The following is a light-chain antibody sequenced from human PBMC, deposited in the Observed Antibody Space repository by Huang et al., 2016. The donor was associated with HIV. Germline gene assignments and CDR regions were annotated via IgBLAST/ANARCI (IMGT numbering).Light chain of an antibody. CDR3: QQTYSIPFT. Sequence: DIQMTQSPSSLSASVGDRVTITCRARQSVSDYLNWYQQKPGKAPKLLIYAASSLQSGVPLRFSGSGCGTDFNLTITSVQREDFATYSCQQTYSIPFTFGPGTTVDIK. CDR2: AAS. CDR1: QSVSDY. J-gene: IGKJ3*01. V-gene: IGKV1-39*01.